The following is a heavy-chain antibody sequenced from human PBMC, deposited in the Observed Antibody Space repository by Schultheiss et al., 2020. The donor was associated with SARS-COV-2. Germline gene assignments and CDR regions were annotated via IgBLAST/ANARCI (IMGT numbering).Heavy chain of an antibody. CDR2: ISWNSGSI. D-gene: IGHD2-21*02. Sequence: GGSLRLSCAASGFTFDDYAMHWVRQAPGKGLEWVSGISWNSGSIGYADSVKGRFTISRDNAKNSLYLQMNSLRAEDTALYYCARGSYCGGDCYKYYYYYGMDVWGQGTTVTVSS. J-gene: IGHJ6*02. V-gene: IGHV3-9*01. CDR3: ARGSYCGGDCYKYYYYYGMDV. CDR1: GFTFDDYA.